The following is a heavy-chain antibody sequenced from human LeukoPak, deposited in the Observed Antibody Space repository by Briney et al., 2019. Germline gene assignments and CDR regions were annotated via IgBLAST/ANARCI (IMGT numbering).Heavy chain of an antibody. D-gene: IGHD6-13*01. CDR2: IYYSGST. CDR3: ARVFFLSSSWYYFDY. V-gene: IGHV4-59*01. Sequence: SETLSLTCTVPGGSISSYYWSWIRQPPGKGLEWIGYIYYSGSTNYNPSLKSRVTISVDTSKNQFSLKLSSVTAADTAVYYCARVFFLSSSWYYFDYWGQGTLVTVSS. CDR1: GGSISSYY. J-gene: IGHJ4*02.